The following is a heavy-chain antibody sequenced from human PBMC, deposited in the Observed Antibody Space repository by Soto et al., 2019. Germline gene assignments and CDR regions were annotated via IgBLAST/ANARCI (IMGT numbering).Heavy chain of an antibody. Sequence: QVQLQESGPGLVKPSGTLSLTCAVSGGSISSSNWWSWVRQPPGKGLEWIGEIYHSGSTNYNPSLKSRVTLSVDKSKNQFSLKLSSVTAADTAVYYCARVYIRDRGLSDWFDPWGQGTLVTVSS. CDR2: IYHSGST. J-gene: IGHJ5*02. V-gene: IGHV4-4*02. CDR3: ARVYIRDRGLSDWFDP. CDR1: GGSISSSNW. D-gene: IGHD3-10*02.